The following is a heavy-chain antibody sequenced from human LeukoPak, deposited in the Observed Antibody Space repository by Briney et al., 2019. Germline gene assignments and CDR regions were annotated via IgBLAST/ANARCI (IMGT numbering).Heavy chain of an antibody. CDR2: ISGSGYST. V-gene: IGHV3-23*01. CDR3: AQWSRYFDY. D-gene: IGHD1-26*01. Sequence: GGSLRLSCAASGFTFSSYTMSWVRRAPGKGLEWVSAISGSGYSTYYADSVKGRFTISRDNSKNTLYLQMNSLRAEDTALYFCAQWSRYFDYWGQGTLVTVSS. CDR1: GFTFSSYT. J-gene: IGHJ4*02.